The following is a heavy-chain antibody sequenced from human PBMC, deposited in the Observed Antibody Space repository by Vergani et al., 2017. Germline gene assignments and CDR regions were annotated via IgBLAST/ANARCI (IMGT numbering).Heavy chain of an antibody. CDR2: ISSSSSYI. D-gene: IGHD1-7*01. J-gene: IGHJ4*02. CDR3: ARDPEVNNWNYYFDY. Sequence: EVQLVESGGGLVKPGGSLRLSCAASGFTFSSYSMNWVRQAPGKGLECVSSISSSSSYIYYAHSVKGRFTISRDNAKNSLYLQMNSLRAEDTAVYYCARDPEVNNWNYYFDYWGQGTLVTVSS. V-gene: IGHV3-21*01. CDR1: GFTFSSYS.